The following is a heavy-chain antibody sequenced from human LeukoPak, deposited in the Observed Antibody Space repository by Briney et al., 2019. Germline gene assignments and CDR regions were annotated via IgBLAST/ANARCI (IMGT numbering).Heavy chain of an antibody. D-gene: IGHD3-22*01. J-gene: IGHJ5*02. Sequence: PGRSLSLSCAASGFTFSSYGMHWVRQAPGKGLEWVAVISYGGSNKYYADSVKGRFTISRDNSKNTLYLQMNSLRAEDTAVYYCAKDTLYYYDSSGYYNWFDPWGQGTLVTVSS. CDR1: GFTFSSYG. CDR3: AKDTLYYYDSSGYYNWFDP. V-gene: IGHV3-30*18. CDR2: ISYGGSNK.